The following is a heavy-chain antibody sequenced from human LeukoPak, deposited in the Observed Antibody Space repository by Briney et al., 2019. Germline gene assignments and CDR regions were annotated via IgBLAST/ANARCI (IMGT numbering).Heavy chain of an antibody. D-gene: IGHD6-13*01. J-gene: IGHJ4*02. CDR1: GGSFSGYY. V-gene: IGHV4-30-4*08. Sequence: PSETLSLTCAVYGGSFSGYYWSWIRQPPGKGLEWIGYIYYSGSAYYSPSLKSRLTISVDTSKDQFSLKLSSVTAADTAVYYCARDSSSWGGFDYWGQGTLVTVSS. CDR2: IYYSGSA. CDR3: ARDSSSWGGFDY.